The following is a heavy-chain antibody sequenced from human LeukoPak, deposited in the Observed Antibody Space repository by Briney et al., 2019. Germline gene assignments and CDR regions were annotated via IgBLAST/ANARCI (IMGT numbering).Heavy chain of an antibody. CDR2: INHSGST. Sequence: PSETLSLTCAVYGGSFSGYYWSWIRQPPGKGLEWIGEINHSGSTNYNPSLKSRVTISVDTSKNQFPLKLSSVTAADTAVYYCARPQGWLGTQPFDYWGQGTLVTVSS. D-gene: IGHD6-19*01. CDR1: GGSFSGYY. J-gene: IGHJ4*02. V-gene: IGHV4-34*01. CDR3: ARPQGWLGTQPFDY.